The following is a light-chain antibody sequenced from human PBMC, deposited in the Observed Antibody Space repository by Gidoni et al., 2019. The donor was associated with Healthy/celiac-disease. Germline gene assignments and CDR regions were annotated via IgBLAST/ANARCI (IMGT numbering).Light chain of an antibody. Sequence: EIVMTQSPATLSVSPGERATLSCRASQSVSSNLAWYQQKPGQAPRLLIYGASTRATGIPARFSGSGSGTEFTLTISSPQSEDFAVYYCQQYNNWPYTFXQXTKLEIK. CDR1: QSVSSN. V-gene: IGKV3-15*01. CDR2: GAS. J-gene: IGKJ2*01. CDR3: QQYNNWPYT.